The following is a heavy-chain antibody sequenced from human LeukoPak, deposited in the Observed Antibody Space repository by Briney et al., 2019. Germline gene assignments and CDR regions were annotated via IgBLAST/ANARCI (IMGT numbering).Heavy chain of an antibody. CDR3: AKDIEVVRTYYFDY. Sequence: GESLRLSCAASGFTFSSYAMSWVRQAPGKGLEWVSAISGSGGSTYYADSVKGRFTISRDNSKNTLYPQMNSLRAEDTAVYYCAKDIEVVRTYYFDYWGQGTLVTVSS. CDR1: GFTFSSYA. V-gene: IGHV3-23*01. J-gene: IGHJ4*02. CDR2: ISGSGGST. D-gene: IGHD2-15*01.